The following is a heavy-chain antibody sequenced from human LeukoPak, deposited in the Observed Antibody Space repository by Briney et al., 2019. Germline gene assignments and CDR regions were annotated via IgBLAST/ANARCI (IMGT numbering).Heavy chain of an antibody. D-gene: IGHD3-3*01. J-gene: IGHJ4*02. CDR2: ISSNGGGT. Sequence: GGSLRLSCAASGFTFSNYAMHWVRQAPGKGLEHVSSISSNGGGTYYANSVKGRFTISRDSSKNTLYLQMGSLRAEDMAVYYCARDPGRAGTTEWYYFDYWGQGTLVTVSS. CDR1: GFTFSNYA. CDR3: ARDPGRAGTTEWYYFDY. V-gene: IGHV3-64*01.